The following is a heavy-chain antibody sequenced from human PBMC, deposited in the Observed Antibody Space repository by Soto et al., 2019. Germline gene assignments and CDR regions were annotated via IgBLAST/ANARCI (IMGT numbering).Heavy chain of an antibody. CDR2: IFSNDEK. CDR3: ARISRKLLWFGEFTGSFDP. J-gene: IGHJ5*02. Sequence: QVTLKESGPVLVKPTETLTLTCTVSGFSLSNARMGASWIRQPPGKALEWLAHIFSNDEKSYSTSLKSRLTISKDTSKSQVVLTMTNMDPVDTATYYCARISRKLLWFGEFTGSFDPWGQGTLVTVSS. CDR1: GFSLSNARMG. V-gene: IGHV2-26*01. D-gene: IGHD3-10*01.